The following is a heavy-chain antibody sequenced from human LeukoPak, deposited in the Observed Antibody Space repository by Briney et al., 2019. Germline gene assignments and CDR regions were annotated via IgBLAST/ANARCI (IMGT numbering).Heavy chain of an antibody. CDR3: ARDRTVMVYAMGGPFDY. CDR2: INPNSGGT. V-gene: IGHV1-2*02. Sequence: ASVKVSCKASGYTFTSYDINWVRQAPGQGLEWMGWINPNSGGTNYAQKFQGRVTMTRDTSISTAYMELSRLRSDDTAVYYCARDRTVMVYAMGGPFDYWGQGTLVTVSS. D-gene: IGHD2-8*01. J-gene: IGHJ4*02. CDR1: GYTFTSYD.